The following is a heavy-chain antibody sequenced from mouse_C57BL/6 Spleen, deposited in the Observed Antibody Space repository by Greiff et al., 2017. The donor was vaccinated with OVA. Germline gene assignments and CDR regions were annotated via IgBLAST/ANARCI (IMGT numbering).Heavy chain of an antibody. D-gene: IGHD2-2*01. V-gene: IGHV3-6*01. Sequence: EVQRVESGPGLVKPSQSLSLTCSVTGYSITSGYYWNWIRQFPGNKLEWMGYISYDGSNNYNPSLKNRISITRDTSKNQFFLKLNSVTTEDTATYYCASGWLEGFAYWGQGTLVTVSA. CDR2: ISYDGSN. CDR1: GYSITSGYY. CDR3: ASGWLEGFAY. J-gene: IGHJ3*01.